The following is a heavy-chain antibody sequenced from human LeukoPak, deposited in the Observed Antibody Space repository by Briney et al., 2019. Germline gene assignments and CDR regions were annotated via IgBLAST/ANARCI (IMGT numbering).Heavy chain of an antibody. V-gene: IGHV3-23*01. J-gene: IGHJ4*02. Sequence: GGSLRLSCAASGFIFRNHATNWVRQAPGQGLEWVSGVSASGGSTFNTDSVEGRFSISRDNSKNTLYLEMNSLRPEDTALYYCAKSLGNQGVIDYWGQGTLVTVSS. D-gene: IGHD3-10*01. CDR1: GFIFRNHA. CDR3: AKSLGNQGVIDY. CDR2: VSASGGST.